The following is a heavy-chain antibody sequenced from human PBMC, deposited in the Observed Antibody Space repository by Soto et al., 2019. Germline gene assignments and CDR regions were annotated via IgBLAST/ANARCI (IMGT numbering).Heavy chain of an antibody. D-gene: IGHD2-8*02. CDR1: GFTFSSYA. J-gene: IGHJ5*02. V-gene: IGHV3-23*01. CDR2: ISDSDGST. CDR3: AKGQTGVNGMGRFDP. Sequence: EVQLLESGGGLVQPGGSLRLSCAGSGFTFSSYAMSWVRQAPGKGLEWVSGISDSDGSTYYADSVKGRFTISRDNSKNTLYLQANSLRAEDTAVYYCAKGQTGVNGMGRFDPWGQGTLVTVSS.